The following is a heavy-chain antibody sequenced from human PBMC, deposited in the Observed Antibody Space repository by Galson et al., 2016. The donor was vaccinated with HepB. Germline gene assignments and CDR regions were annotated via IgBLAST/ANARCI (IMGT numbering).Heavy chain of an antibody. CDR1: GFTFSRYA. J-gene: IGHJ4*02. V-gene: IGHV3-23*01. D-gene: IGHD3-16*02. CDR2: LSGSGAHT. Sequence: SLRLSCAASGFTFSRYAMTWVRQAPGKGLEWVSGLSGSGAHTYYADSVKGRFTISRDNSKNTLSLQMNSLRVEDTAVYYCAKDYVGGSYLLTQFDYWGQGTLVTVSS. CDR3: AKDYVGGSYLLTQFDY.